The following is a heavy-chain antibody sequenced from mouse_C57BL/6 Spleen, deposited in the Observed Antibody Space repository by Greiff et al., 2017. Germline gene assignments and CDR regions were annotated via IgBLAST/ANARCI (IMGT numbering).Heavy chain of an antibody. CDR2: INYDGSST. CDR3: ARWLLRNYFDY. D-gene: IGHD2-3*01. J-gene: IGHJ2*01. V-gene: IGHV5-16*01. CDR1: GFTFSDYY. Sequence: EVMLVESEGGLVQPGSSMKLSCTASGFTFSDYYMAWVRQVPEKGLEWVANINYDGSSTYYLDSLKSRFIISRDNAKNILYLQMSSLKSEDTATYYCARWLLRNYFDYWGQGTTLTVSS.